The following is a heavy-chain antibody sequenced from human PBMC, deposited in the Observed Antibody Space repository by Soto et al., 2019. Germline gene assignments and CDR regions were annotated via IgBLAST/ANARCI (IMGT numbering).Heavy chain of an antibody. CDR2: IYHSGST. J-gene: IGHJ3*02. D-gene: IGHD3-22*01. Sequence: SETLSLTCTVSGYSISSGYYWGWIRQPPGKGLEWIGSIYHSGSTYYNPSLKSRVTISVDTSKNQFSLKLSSVTAADTAVYYCAGGLIVVVTPLDAFDIWGQGTMVTVSS. CDR1: GYSISSGYY. CDR3: AGGLIVVVTPLDAFDI. V-gene: IGHV4-38-2*02.